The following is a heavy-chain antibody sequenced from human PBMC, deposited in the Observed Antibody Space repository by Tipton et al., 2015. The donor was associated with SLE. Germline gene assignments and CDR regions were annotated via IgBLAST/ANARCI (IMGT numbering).Heavy chain of an antibody. Sequence: TLSLTCTVSGGPIISGGYYWNWIRQHPEKGLEWIGYIYYSGSTYYNPSLKSRVSMSADTSKKQFSLKVTSVTAADTAVYYCARRQLVAGYFEYWGQGTLVTVSS. CDR1: GGPIISGGYY. D-gene: IGHD6-6*01. J-gene: IGHJ4*02. CDR3: ARRQLVAGYFEY. V-gene: IGHV4-31*03. CDR2: IYYSGST.